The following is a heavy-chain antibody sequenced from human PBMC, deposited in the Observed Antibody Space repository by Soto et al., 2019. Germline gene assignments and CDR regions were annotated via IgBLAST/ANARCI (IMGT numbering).Heavy chain of an antibody. CDR2: ISAYNGNT. Sequence: QVQLVQSGAEVKKPGASVKVSCKASGYTFTSYGISWVRQAPGQGLEWMGWISAYNGNTNYAQKLQGRVTMTTDTSTSTVDIALRRLRSDDTGVYYSARGRCSGGRCYLFDDYWGQGTLVTVSS. CDR1: GYTFTSYG. CDR3: ARGRCSGGRCYLFDDY. J-gene: IGHJ4*02. V-gene: IGHV1-18*01. D-gene: IGHD2-15*01.